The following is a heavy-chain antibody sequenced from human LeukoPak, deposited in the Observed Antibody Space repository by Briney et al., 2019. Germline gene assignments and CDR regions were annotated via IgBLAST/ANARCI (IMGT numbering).Heavy chain of an antibody. V-gene: IGHV1-2*02. Sequence: ASVKASCKASGYTFTGYSMHCVRQAPGQGLESMAWINPNSGGTNYAQKFQGRVTMTRDTSISTAYMELSRLRSDDTAVYYCASTYYDSSGYYLDYWGQGTLVTVSS. J-gene: IGHJ4*02. CDR1: GYTFTGYS. D-gene: IGHD3-22*01. CDR3: ASTYYDSSGYYLDY. CDR2: INPNSGGT.